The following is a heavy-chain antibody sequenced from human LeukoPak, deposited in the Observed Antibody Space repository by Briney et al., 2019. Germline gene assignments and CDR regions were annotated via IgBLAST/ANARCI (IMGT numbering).Heavy chain of an antibody. CDR1: GFTFSSYE. D-gene: IGHD1-14*01. CDR3: ARSPAGANYYLDV. Sequence: GGSLRLSCAASGFTFSSYEMNWVRQAPGKGLEWVSYISSSGSTMYYADSVKGRFTISRDNAKNSLSLQMNSLRAEDTAVYYCARSPAGANYYLDVWGKGTTVTISS. CDR2: ISSSGSTM. J-gene: IGHJ6*03. V-gene: IGHV3-48*03.